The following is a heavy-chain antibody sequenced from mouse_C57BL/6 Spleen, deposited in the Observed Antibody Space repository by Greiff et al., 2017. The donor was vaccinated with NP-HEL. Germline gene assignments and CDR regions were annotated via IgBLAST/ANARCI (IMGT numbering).Heavy chain of an antibody. Sequence: VQLQQSGPELVKPGASVKISCKASGYAFSSSWMNWVKQRPGKGLEWIGRIYPGDGDTNYNGKFKGKATLTADKSSSTAYMQLSSLTTEDSAVSFCAREDSSGPWFAYGGQGTLVTVSA. CDR2: IYPGDGDT. CDR1: GYAFSSSW. V-gene: IGHV1-82*01. D-gene: IGHD3-2*02. J-gene: IGHJ3*01. CDR3: AREDSSGPWFAY.